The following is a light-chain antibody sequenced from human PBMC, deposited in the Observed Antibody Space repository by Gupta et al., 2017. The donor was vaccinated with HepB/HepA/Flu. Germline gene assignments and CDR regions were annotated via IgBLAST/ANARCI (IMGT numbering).Light chain of an antibody. CDR3: TAWDDSLKSRM. V-gene: IGLV1-44*01. Sequence: QSVLTQPPSASGAPGQKVTISCSGGSSNIGSNTVQWYQQFPGTAPKLLIYSNSQRPSGVPDRFSGSKSGTSASLAISGLQSEDEADYYCTAWDDSLKSRMFGGGTKLNVL. CDR2: SNS. J-gene: IGLJ3*02. CDR1: SSNIGSNT.